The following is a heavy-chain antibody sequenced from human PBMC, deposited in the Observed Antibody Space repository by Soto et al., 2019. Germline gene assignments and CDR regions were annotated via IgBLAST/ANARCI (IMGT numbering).Heavy chain of an antibody. Sequence: LGESLKISCRGSGYNYNLHWISWVRQKPGRGLEWMGIIYPGDSDTRYNPSFQGQVTISVDKSINTAYLQWDSLEASDTATYYCARHLRSYDFFQYYYGIDVWGQGSTVTVSS. CDR2: IYPGDSDT. V-gene: IGHV5-51*01. J-gene: IGHJ6*02. CDR3: ARHLRSYDFFQYYYGIDV. CDR1: GYNYNLHW. D-gene: IGHD3-16*01.